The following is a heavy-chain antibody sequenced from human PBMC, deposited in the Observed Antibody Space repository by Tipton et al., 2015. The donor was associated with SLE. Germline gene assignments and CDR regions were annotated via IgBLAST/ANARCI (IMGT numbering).Heavy chain of an antibody. CDR1: GGSITYYY. D-gene: IGHD3-10*01. Sequence: TLSLTCTVSGGSITYYYWSWIRQPPGKGLEWIGYIYYSGSTNYNPSLKSRVTISVDTSKNQFSLKLSSVTAADTAVYYCARDRYYGSGSYDWGQGTLVTVSS. CDR2: IYYSGST. CDR3: ARDRYYGSGSYD. J-gene: IGHJ4*02. V-gene: IGHV4-59*01.